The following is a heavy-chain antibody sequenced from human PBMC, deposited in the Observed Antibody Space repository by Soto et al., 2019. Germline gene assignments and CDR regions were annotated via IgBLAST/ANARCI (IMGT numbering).Heavy chain of an antibody. J-gene: IGHJ4*02. CDR3: ARDSPHVDY. CDR2: ISGYNGKT. Sequence: ASVKVSCKASGYTFTSYGISWVRQAPGQGLEWMGWISGYNGKTNYEQKVQDRVTMTTDTSTSTAYMELRSLRSDNTAVYYCARDSPHVDYWGQGTLVTVSS. CDR1: GYTFTSYG. V-gene: IGHV1-18*01.